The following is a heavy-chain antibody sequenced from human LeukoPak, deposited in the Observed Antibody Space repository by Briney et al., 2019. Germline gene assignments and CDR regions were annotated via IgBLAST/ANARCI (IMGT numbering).Heavy chain of an antibody. CDR2: ISGSGGST. J-gene: IGHJ4*02. D-gene: IGHD2-8*01. CDR1: RFTFSTYA. Sequence: GGSLRLSCAASRFTFSTYAMRWVRQAPGKGLECVSAISGSGGSTSYADSVKGRFTISRDNSKNTLYLQMNSLRAEDTAIYYCAKSTANVLNYYFDSWGQGTLVTVSS. V-gene: IGHV3-23*01. CDR3: AKSTANVLNYYFDS.